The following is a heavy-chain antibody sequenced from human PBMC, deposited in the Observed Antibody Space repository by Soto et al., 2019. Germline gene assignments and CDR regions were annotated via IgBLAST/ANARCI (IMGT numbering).Heavy chain of an antibody. CDR2: ISYDGSLQ. CDR1: GFAFSRYG. Sequence: QAQLVESGGGVVQPGRSLRLSCAASGFAFSRYGMHWVRQAPCTGLEWVAVISYDGSLQHYADSVKGRFTISRDNSKNMVLLQMSSLRAEDTAVYYCVSDRGYGHASVPYSWGQGTLVSVSS. D-gene: IGHD5-18*01. CDR3: VSDRGYGHASVPYS. J-gene: IGHJ4*02. V-gene: IGHV3-30*03.